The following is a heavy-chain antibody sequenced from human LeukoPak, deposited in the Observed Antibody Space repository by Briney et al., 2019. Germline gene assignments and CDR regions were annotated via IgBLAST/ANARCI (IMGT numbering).Heavy chain of an antibody. Sequence: ASVKVSCKASGYTFTSYDINWVRQATGQGLEWMGWMNPNSGNTGYAQKFQGRVTMTRNTSISTAYMELSSLRSEDTAVHYCARGARGYCSGGSCLYGYWGQGTLVTVSS. CDR3: ARGARGYCSGGSCLYGY. D-gene: IGHD2-15*01. CDR1: GYTFTSYD. CDR2: MNPNSGNT. J-gene: IGHJ4*02. V-gene: IGHV1-8*01.